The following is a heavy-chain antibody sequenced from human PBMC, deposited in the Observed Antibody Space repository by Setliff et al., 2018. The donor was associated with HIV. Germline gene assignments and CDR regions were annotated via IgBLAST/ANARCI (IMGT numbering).Heavy chain of an antibody. CDR3: AGGRYFRDIRDSRFDF. Sequence: SETLSLTCTVSGGSIKSSSDYWGWIRQPPGKGLEWIGTIYYTGFAYYNASLASRLIMSLDPSKNQFSLKLNSMTAADTAMYYCAGGRYFRDIRDSRFDFWGQGMLVTVSS. CDR1: GGSIKSSSDY. V-gene: IGHV4-39*07. J-gene: IGHJ4*02. D-gene: IGHD3-9*01. CDR2: IYYTGFA.